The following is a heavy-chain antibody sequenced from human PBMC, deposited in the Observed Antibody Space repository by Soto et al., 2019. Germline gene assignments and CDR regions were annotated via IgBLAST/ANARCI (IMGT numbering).Heavy chain of an antibody. CDR2: IYYSGRT. CDR1: GGSISSYY. CDR3: ARDHGVYYGSGRGGAFDI. J-gene: IGHJ3*02. Sequence: QVQLQESGPGLVKPSETLSLTCTVSGGSISSYYWSWIRQPPGKGLEWIGYIYYSGRTNYNPSLKSRVTISVDTSKKQFSLKRSSVTAADTAVYYCARDHGVYYGSGRGGAFDIWGQGTMVTVSS. V-gene: IGHV4-59*01. D-gene: IGHD3-10*01.